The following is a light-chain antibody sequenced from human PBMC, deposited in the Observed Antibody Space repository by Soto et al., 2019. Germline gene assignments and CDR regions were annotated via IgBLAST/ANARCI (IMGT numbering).Light chain of an antibody. Sequence: DSQMTQSPYSLSASVGDRVTITCRASQSISSYLNWYQQKPGKAPKLLIYAASSLQSGVPSRFSGRGSGTDFTLTISSLQPEDFATYYCQQSYSTPRTFGQGTKVEIK. CDR3: QQSYSTPRT. CDR1: QSISSY. CDR2: AAS. J-gene: IGKJ1*01. V-gene: IGKV1-39*01.